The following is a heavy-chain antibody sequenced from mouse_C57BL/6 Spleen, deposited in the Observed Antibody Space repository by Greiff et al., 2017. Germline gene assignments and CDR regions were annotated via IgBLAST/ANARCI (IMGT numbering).Heavy chain of an antibody. J-gene: IGHJ3*01. CDR3: AKGNYGSAWFAY. Sequence: EVHLVASGGGLVKPGGSLKLSCAASGFTFSDYGMHWVRQAPEQGLEWVAYISSGRSTIYYADTVKGRFTISRDNAKNTVFLQMTSLRSEDTAMYYCAKGNYGSAWFAYWGQGTLVTVSA. D-gene: IGHD1-1*01. CDR2: ISSGRSTI. V-gene: IGHV5-17*01. CDR1: GFTFSDYG.